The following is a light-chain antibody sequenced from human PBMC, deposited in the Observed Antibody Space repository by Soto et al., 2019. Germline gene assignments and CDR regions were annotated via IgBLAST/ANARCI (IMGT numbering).Light chain of an antibody. V-gene: IGLV3-21*04. CDR2: YDS. Sequence: SSELTQPPSVSVAPGKTARIPCGGNNIGSKSVHWYQQKPGQAPVLVIYYDSDRPSGSPERFSGSNSGNTATLTISRVEAGDESDYYCQVWDSSSDHPVFGGGTQLTVL. CDR3: QVWDSSSDHPV. CDR1: NIGSKS. J-gene: IGLJ2*01.